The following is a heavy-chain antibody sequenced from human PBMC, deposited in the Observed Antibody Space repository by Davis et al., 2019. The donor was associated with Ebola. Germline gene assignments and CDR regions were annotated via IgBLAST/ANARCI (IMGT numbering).Heavy chain of an antibody. D-gene: IGHD6-19*01. CDR3: AGLSSSVAGLY. CDR1: GGSIGSTTYY. Sequence: GSLTLSCTVSGGSIGSTTYYWGWIRQPPGKGLEWIGSIHYGGSTYYTLALNSRVIITVDTSRKQFSLNLSSVTAADTAIYYCAGLSSSVAGLYWGQGILVTVSS. V-gene: IGHV4-39*01. CDR2: IHYGGST. J-gene: IGHJ4*02.